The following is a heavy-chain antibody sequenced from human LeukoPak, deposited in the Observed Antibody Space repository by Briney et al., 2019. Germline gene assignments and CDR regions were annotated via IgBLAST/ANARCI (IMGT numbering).Heavy chain of an antibody. CDR1: GYTFTSYD. V-gene: IGHV1-8*01. CDR3: ARRPLYSSSWYDY. J-gene: IGHJ4*02. CDR2: MNPNSGNT. D-gene: IGHD6-13*01. Sequence: GASVKVSCKASGYTFTSYDINWVRQATGQGLEWMGWMNPNSGNTGYAQKFQGRVTITRNTSISTAYMELSSLRSEDTAVYYCARRPLYSSSWYDYWGQGTLVTVSS.